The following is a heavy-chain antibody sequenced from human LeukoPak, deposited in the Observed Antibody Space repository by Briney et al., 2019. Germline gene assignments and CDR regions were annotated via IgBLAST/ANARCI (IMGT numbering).Heavy chain of an antibody. CDR1: GFTFSSYA. J-gene: IGHJ6*02. Sequence: QPGGSLRLSCAASGFTFSSYAMSWVRQAPGKGLEWVSAISGSGGSTYYADSVKGRFTISRDNSKNTLYLQMNSLRAEDTAVYYCAKASHSVGPAPKYYYGMDVWGQGTTVTVSS. CDR3: AKASHSVGPAPKYYYGMDV. D-gene: IGHD2-15*01. CDR2: ISGSGGST. V-gene: IGHV3-23*01.